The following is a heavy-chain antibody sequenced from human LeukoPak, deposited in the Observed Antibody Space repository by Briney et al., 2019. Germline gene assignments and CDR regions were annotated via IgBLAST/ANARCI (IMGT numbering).Heavy chain of an antibody. V-gene: IGHV3-30*01. CDR3: ARPRECSSTSCPGRFDP. J-gene: IGHJ5*02. Sequence: GGSLRLSCAASGFTFSSYAMHWVRQAPGKGLEWVAVISYDGSNKYYADSVKGRFTISRDNSKNTLYLQMNSLRAEDTAVYYCARPRECSSTSCPGRFDPWGQGTLVTVSP. CDR1: GFTFSSYA. D-gene: IGHD2-2*01. CDR2: ISYDGSNK.